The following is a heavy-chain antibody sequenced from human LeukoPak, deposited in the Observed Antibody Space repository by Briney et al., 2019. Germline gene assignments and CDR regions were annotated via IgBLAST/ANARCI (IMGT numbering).Heavy chain of an antibody. Sequence: SSETLSLTCTVSGGSISSSSYYWGWIRQPPGKGLEWIGSIYYSGSTYYNPSLKSRVTMSVDTSKKQFSLKLSSVTAADTAVYYCASRDANTAAAFDIWGQGAMLTVSS. V-gene: IGHV4-39*07. CDR3: ASRDANTAAAFDI. CDR2: IYYSGST. J-gene: IGHJ3*02. D-gene: IGHD2-21*02. CDR1: GGSISSSSYY.